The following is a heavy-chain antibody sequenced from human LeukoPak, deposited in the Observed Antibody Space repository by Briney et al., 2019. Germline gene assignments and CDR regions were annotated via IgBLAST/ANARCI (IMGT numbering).Heavy chain of an antibody. CDR2: FDPEDGET. J-gene: IGHJ5*02. D-gene: IGHD3-22*01. Sequence: GASVKVSCKVSGYTLTELSMHWVRQAPGKGLEWMGGFDPEDGETIYAQKFQGRVTMTEDTSTDTAYMELSSLRSEDTAVYYCARDQDQYYDSSGYSPVKGETNWFDPWGQGTLVTVSS. CDR3: ARDQDQYYDSSGYSPVKGETNWFDP. V-gene: IGHV1-24*01. CDR1: GYTLTELS.